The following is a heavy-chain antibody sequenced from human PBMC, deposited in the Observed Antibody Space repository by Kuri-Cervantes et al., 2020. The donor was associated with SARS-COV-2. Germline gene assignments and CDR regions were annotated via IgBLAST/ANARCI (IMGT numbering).Heavy chain of an antibody. Sequence: GESLKISCAASGFTFSSYGMHWVRQAPGKGLEWVAVIWYDGSNKYYADSVKGRFTISRDNSKNSLYLQMNSLRAEDTAVYYCARDRVSSSWANLYYYYYYMDVWGKGTTVTVSS. CDR2: IWYDGSNK. D-gene: IGHD6-13*01. V-gene: IGHV3-33*01. CDR3: ARDRVSSSWANLYYYYYYMDV. J-gene: IGHJ6*03. CDR1: GFTFSSYG.